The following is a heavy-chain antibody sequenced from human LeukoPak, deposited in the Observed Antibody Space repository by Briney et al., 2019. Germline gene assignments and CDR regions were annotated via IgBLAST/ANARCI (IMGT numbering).Heavy chain of an antibody. V-gene: IGHV3-23*01. J-gene: IGHJ1*01. D-gene: IGHD1-1*01. CDR1: GLTFTTDV. CDR3: AKGNWRYFGF. CDR2: ISGSGGST. Sequence: GGSLRLSCAASGLTFTTDVMSWVRQAPGKGLEWVSAISGSGGSTYYADSVKGRFTISRDNSKNTLYLQMNSLGADDTAVYYCAKGNWRYFGFGGQGTVVTVSS.